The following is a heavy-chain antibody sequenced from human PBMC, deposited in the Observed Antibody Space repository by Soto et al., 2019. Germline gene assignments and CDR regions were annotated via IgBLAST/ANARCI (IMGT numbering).Heavy chain of an antibody. V-gene: IGHV1-69*02. CDR3: ARGTITMVRGVLINWFDP. J-gene: IGHJ5*02. CDR2: IIPILGIA. Sequence: QVQLVQSGAEVKKPGSSVKVSCKASGGTFSSYTISWVRQAPGQGLEWMGRIIPILGIANYAQKFQGRVTITADKSTSTAYMELSSLRSEDTAVYYCARGTITMVRGVLINWFDPWGQGTLVTVSS. CDR1: GGTFSSYT. D-gene: IGHD3-10*01.